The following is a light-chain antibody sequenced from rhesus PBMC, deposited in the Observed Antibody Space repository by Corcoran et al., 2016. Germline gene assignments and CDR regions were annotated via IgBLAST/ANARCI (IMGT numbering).Light chain of an antibody. V-gene: IGLV2S7*01. CDR1: SSDVGGYND. J-gene: IGLJ6*01. Sequence: QSAPTQPPSVSGSPGQSVTISCTGTSSDVGGYNDVSWYQQHPGKAPKLMIYDVSKRPSGVSDRFSGSKSGNTASLTISGLQAEDAAYYYSCSYQTSSASDVFGSGTKLSVL. CDR3: CSYQTSSASDV. CDR2: DVS.